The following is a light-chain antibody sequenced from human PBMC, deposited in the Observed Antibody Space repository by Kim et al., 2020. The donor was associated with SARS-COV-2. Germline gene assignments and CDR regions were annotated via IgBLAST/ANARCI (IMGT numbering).Light chain of an antibody. CDR2: LTS. Sequence: ASVGDRVTIICRASQSITTYLNWYQQKPGKAPKPLIYLTSNLESGVPSRFSGSGSGTDFTLSISSLQPEDFATYYCQQTYKTPLTFGGGTKVDIK. CDR3: QQTYKTPLT. J-gene: IGKJ4*01. CDR1: QSITTY. V-gene: IGKV1-39*01.